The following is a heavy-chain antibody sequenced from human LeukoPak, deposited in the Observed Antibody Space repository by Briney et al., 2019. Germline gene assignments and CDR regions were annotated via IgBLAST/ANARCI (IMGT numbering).Heavy chain of an antibody. CDR2: INPSGGST. D-gene: IGHD3-16*01. CDR3: ARDGTPEYDHIWGRPQLY. V-gene: IGHV1-46*01. J-gene: IGHJ4*02. CDR1: GYTFTRYY. Sequence: ASVKVSCKASGYTFTRYYLHWVRQAPGQGLEWTGIINPSGGSTRYAQKFQGRVTMTRDTSTSTVYMELKSLRSEDTAIYYCARDGTPEYDHIWGRPQLYWGQGTLVTVSS.